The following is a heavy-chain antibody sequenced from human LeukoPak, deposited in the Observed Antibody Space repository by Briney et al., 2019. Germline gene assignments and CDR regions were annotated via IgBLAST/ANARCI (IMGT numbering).Heavy chain of an antibody. CDR2: IGGRGGST. D-gene: IGHD3-16*01. V-gene: IGHV3-23*01. Sequence: GGSLRLSCAASGFRFSDFTMTWVRQAPGKGPEWVSAIGGRGGSTYYADSLGSRFTISRDNSKDMVYLQMNSLKVEDTATYYCGKEGGAWGQGTKVTVSS. CDR1: GFRFSDFT. CDR3: GKEGGA. J-gene: IGHJ5*02.